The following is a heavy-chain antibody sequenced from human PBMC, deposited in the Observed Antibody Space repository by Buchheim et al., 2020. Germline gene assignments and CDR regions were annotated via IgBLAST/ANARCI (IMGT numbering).Heavy chain of an antibody. CDR2: FDPEDGET. Sequence: QVQLVQSGAEVKKPGASVTVSCKVSGYTLTALSMHWVRQAPGKGLEWMGGFDPEDGETIYAQKFQGRVTMTEDTSTDTAYMELSSLRSEDTAVYYCATDSIALYDDSNRYYGMDVWGQGTT. CDR1: GYTLTALS. CDR3: ATDSIALYDDSNRYYGMDV. J-gene: IGHJ6*02. D-gene: IGHD3-22*01. V-gene: IGHV1-24*01.